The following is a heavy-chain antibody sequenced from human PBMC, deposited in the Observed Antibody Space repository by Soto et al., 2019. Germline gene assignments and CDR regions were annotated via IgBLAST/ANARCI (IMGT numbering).Heavy chain of an antibody. CDR1: GGTFRSYA. D-gene: IGHD6-19*01. CDR3: ARDPATMAVGGWFDP. V-gene: IGHV1-69*06. Sequence: QVQLVQSGAEVKKPGSSVKVSSKASGGTFRSYAISWVRQAPGQGLEWMGGIIPIFGTVNYAQKFQGRVTITADKSTSTAYMDLSSLRSEDTAMYYCARDPATMAVGGWFDPWGQGTLVTVSS. CDR2: IIPIFGTV. J-gene: IGHJ5*02.